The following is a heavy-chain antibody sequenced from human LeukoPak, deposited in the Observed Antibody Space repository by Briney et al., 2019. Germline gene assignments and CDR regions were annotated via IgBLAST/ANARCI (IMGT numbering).Heavy chain of an antibody. CDR3: ARVVILWVGDPQPPFYY. CDR1: GYTFTSYG. CDR2: ISAYNGNT. J-gene: IGHJ4*02. Sequence: ASVKVSCKASGYTFTSYGISWVRQAPGQGPEWMAWISAYNGNTKYAQKLQGRVTMTTDTSTSTAYMELRGLRSDDTAVYYCARVVILWVGDPQPPFYYCGQGSLVTVSS. V-gene: IGHV1-18*01. D-gene: IGHD3-10*01.